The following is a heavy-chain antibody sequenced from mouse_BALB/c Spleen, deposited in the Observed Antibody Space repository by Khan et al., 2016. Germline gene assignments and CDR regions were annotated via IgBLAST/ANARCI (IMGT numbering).Heavy chain of an antibody. D-gene: IGHD2-13*01. J-gene: IGHJ4*01. V-gene: IGHV6-6*02. CDR2: IRLKSNNYAT. Sequence: EVKLEESGGGLVQPGGSMKLSCVASGFTFSNYWMNWVRQSPEKGLEWVAEIRLKSNNYATHYAESVKGRFTISRDDSKSSVYLQMNNLRAEDTGIYYCTKRDYYYAMDYWGQGTSVTVSS. CDR3: TKRDYYYAMDY. CDR1: GFTFSNYW.